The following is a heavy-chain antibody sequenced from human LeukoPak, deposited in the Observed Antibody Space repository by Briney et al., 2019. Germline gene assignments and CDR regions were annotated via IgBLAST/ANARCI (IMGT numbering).Heavy chain of an antibody. CDR3: ARCARSPVVRKSYYYYGMDV. D-gene: IGHD4-23*01. CDR1: GFTFSSYA. CDR2: ISYDGSNK. J-gene: IGHJ6*02. V-gene: IGHV3-30-3*01. Sequence: GGPLRLSCAASGFTFSSYAMHWVRQAPGKGLEWVAVISYDGSNKYYADSVKGRFTISRDNSKNTLYLQMNSLRAEDTAVYYCARCARSPVVRKSYYYYGMDVWGQGTTVTVSS.